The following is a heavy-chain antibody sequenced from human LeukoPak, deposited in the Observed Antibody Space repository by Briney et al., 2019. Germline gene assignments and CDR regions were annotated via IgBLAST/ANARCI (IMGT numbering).Heavy chain of an antibody. CDR3: ARGFWGYYYDSSYDY. J-gene: IGHJ4*02. D-gene: IGHD3-22*01. CDR1: GFTFSTYS. CDR2: VSSSSDPI. V-gene: IGHV3-48*04. Sequence: GSLRLSCVASGFTFSTYSMNWVRQAPGKGLEWISYVSSSSDPIYYADSVKGRFTISRDNAKNTLFLQMNSLRAEDTAVYYCARGFWGYYYDSSYDYWGQGTLVTVSS.